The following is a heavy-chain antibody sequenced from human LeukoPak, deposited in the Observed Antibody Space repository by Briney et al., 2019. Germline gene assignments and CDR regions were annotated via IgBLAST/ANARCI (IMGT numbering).Heavy chain of an antibody. CDR1: GGSISSYY. V-gene: IGHV4-59*01. Sequence: PSETLSLTCTVSGGSISSYYWSWIRQPPGKGLEWIGYIHCSGSTNYSPSLKSRVTISLDTSKNQFSLKLSSVTAADTAVYYCARDTFDIWGQGTMVTVSP. CDR2: IHCSGST. J-gene: IGHJ3*02. CDR3: ARDTFDI.